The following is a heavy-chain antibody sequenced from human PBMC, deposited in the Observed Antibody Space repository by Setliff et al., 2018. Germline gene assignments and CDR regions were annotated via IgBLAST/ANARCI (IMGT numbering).Heavy chain of an antibody. CDR3: ARRPGYRSAHSNESY. J-gene: IGHJ4*02. Sequence: ASVKVSCKASGYTFTSYGVSWVRQAPGQGLEWMGWISAYNGNINYAQKFQGRVTMTRDTAMSTAYMELGSLRSEDTAVYYCARRPGYRSAHSNESYWGQGTLVTVSS. CDR2: ISAYNGNI. D-gene: IGHD3-16*02. CDR1: GYTFTSYG. V-gene: IGHV1-18*01.